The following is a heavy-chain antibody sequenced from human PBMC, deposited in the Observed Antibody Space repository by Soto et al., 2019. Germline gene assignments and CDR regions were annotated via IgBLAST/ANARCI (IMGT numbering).Heavy chain of an antibody. J-gene: IGHJ4*02. D-gene: IGHD2-8*01. CDR2: IGHDGVNK. CDR3: AREPVPGVPDYFDR. Sequence: QVRLVESGGGVVQPGRSLRLSCAASGFVFGNYAMHWVRQAPGKGPEWVTVIGHDGVNKFYADSVRGRFTISRDDSKNTSYLEMNSLRVEDSAVYYCAREPVPGVPDYFDRWGQGTLVTVSS. CDR1: GFVFGNYA. V-gene: IGHV3-30*04.